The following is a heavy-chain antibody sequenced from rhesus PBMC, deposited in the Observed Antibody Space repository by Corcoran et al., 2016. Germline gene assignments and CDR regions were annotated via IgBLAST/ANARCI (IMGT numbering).Heavy chain of an antibody. V-gene: IGHV4-99*01. J-gene: IGHJ4*01. CDR2: ISGSSGST. Sequence: QVQLQESGPGLVKPSETLSLTCAVSGYSISSGYYWGWIRQPPGKGLEYIGYISGSSGSTYYNPSLKSRVTISKDTSKNQFSLKLSSLTAADTAVYYCARLEIQWVQSWDYWGQGVLVTVSS. CDR3: ARLEIQWVQSWDY. D-gene: IGHD5-24*01. CDR1: GYSISSGYY.